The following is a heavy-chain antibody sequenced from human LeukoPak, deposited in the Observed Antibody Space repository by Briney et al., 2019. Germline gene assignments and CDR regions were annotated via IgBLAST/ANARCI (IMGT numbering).Heavy chain of an antibody. Sequence: GGSLRLSCAASGFTFSSYSMNWVRQAPGKGLEWVSSISGSNSYIYYADSMKGRFTISRDNSKNTLYLQMNSLRAEDTAVYYCAKGGIGIGFDYWGQGTLVTVSS. D-gene: IGHD3-16*01. V-gene: IGHV3-21*04. CDR3: AKGGIGIGFDY. CDR2: ISGSNSYI. CDR1: GFTFSSYS. J-gene: IGHJ4*02.